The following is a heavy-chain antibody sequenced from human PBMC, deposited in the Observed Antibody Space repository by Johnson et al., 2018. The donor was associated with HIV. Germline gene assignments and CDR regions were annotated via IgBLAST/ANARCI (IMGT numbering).Heavy chain of an antibody. J-gene: IGHJ3*02. Sequence: VQLVESGGGLVQPGRSLRLSCAASGFSFDAYGMHWVRQPPGKGLEWVAGISFHSGTIGYADSVKGRFTISRDHAKNSLYLQMNSLRAEDTSVYYFARDQWMAVDSFDIWGQGTVVTVSS. CDR1: GFSFDAYG. CDR3: ARDQWMAVDSFDI. D-gene: IGHD5-24*01. CDR2: ISFHSGTI. V-gene: IGHV3-9*01.